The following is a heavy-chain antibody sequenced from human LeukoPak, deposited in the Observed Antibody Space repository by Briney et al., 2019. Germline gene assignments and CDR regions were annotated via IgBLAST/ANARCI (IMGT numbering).Heavy chain of an antibody. CDR1: GFTFGDYA. V-gene: IGHV3-49*04. D-gene: IGHD5-18*01. Sequence: GGSLRLSCTASGFTFGDYAMTWVRQATGKGLEWVGFIRSKAYGGTTEYAASVKGRFTISRDDSKSIAYLQMNSLKAEDTAVYYCTSGTWIQLWPWGQGTLVTVSS. CDR2: IRSKAYGGTT. CDR3: TSGTWIQLWP. J-gene: IGHJ5*02.